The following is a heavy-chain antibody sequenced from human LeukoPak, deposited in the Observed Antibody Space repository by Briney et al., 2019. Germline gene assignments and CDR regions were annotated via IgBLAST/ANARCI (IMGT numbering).Heavy chain of an antibody. CDR2: IYYSGST. V-gene: IGHV4-39*01. Sequence: PSETLSLTCIVSGGSISSGTYYWGWIRQPPGKELEWIGSIYYSGSTYYNPCLKSRVTISVDTSKNQFSLKLSSVTAADTAVYYCARAEYCSSTSCYRKSHNWFDPWGQGTLVTVSS. D-gene: IGHD2-2*02. CDR3: ARAEYCSSTSCYRKSHNWFDP. J-gene: IGHJ5*02. CDR1: GGSISSGTYY.